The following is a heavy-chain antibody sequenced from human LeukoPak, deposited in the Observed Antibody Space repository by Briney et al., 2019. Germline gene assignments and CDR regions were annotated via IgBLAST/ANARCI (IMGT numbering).Heavy chain of an antibody. CDR1: GFTFDDYA. J-gene: IGHJ3*02. CDR2: ISWNSGSI. V-gene: IGHV3-9*01. Sequence: GGSLRLSCAASGFTFDDYAMHWVRQAPGKGLEWVSGISWNSGSIGYADSVKGRFTISRDYAKNSLYLQMNSLRAEDTALYYCAKDIVLMVYAAGFDIWGQGTMVTVSS. CDR3: AKDIVLMVYAAGFDI. D-gene: IGHD2-8*01.